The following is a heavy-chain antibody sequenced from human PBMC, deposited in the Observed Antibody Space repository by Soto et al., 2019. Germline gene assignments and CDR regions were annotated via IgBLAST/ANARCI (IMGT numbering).Heavy chain of an antibody. Sequence: QVQLVESGGGVVQPGRSLRLSCAASGLTFSSYVMHWVRQTPGRGLEWVAFISHDGNNKYYADSVKGRFTISRDNSENTLYLQMDSLRAEDTAVYYCARDDEGGSDCDLGYWGQGTLVTVSS. V-gene: IGHV3-30-3*01. J-gene: IGHJ4*02. CDR1: GLTFSSYV. CDR3: ARDDEGGSDCDLGY. D-gene: IGHD1-26*01. CDR2: ISHDGNNK.